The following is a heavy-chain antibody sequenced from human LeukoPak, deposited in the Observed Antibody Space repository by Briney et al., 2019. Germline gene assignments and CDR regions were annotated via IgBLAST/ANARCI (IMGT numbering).Heavy chain of an antibody. J-gene: IGHJ4*02. D-gene: IGHD7-27*01. CDR2: IYYSGSS. V-gene: IGHV4-39*01. Sequence: SETLSLTCTVSGGSISGSSHYWGWIRQPPGKGLEWIGSIYYSGSSHYNPSLKSRVTISVDTSKNQFSLKLSSVTAADTAVYFCARGFRGDNFDYWGQGTLVTVSS. CDR1: GGSISGSSHY. CDR3: ARGFRGDNFDY.